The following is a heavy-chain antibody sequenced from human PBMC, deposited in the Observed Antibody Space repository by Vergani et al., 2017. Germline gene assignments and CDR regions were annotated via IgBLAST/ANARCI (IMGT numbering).Heavy chain of an antibody. D-gene: IGHD2-15*01. V-gene: IGHV1-2*02. J-gene: IGHJ3*02. CDR1: GYTFTGYY. Sequence: QVQLVQSGAEVKKPGASVKVSCKASGYTFTGYYMHWVRQAPGQGLEWMGWINPNSGGTNYAQKFQGRVTMTRDTSISTAYMELSRLRADDTAVYYCAREDIVVVVAPDVVRGYAFDIWGQGTMVTVSS. CDR3: AREDIVVVVAPDVVRGYAFDI. CDR2: INPNSGGT.